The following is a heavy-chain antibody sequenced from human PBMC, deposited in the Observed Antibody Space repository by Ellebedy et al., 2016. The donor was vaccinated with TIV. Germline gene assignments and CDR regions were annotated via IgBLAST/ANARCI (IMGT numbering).Heavy chain of an antibody. V-gene: IGHV3-48*01. CDR3: ARGGGCSGGTCYYPDV. Sequence: PGGSLRLSCAASGFTFSSYTMNWVRQAPGKELEWVSYISNSAIYYADAVKGRFTISRDNATNSLSLQLRSLRAEDTAVYYCARGGGCSGGTCYYPDVWGQGTLVTVSS. CDR1: GFTFSSYT. CDR2: ISNSAI. J-gene: IGHJ4*02. D-gene: IGHD2-15*01.